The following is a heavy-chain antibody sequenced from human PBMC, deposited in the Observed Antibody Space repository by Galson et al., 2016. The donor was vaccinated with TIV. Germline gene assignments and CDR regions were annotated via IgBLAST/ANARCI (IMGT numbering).Heavy chain of an antibody. Sequence: VKPTQTLTLTCSFSGFSLSTTGVRVNWIRQPPGKTLEWLARIDWDGDKFYSTFLKTRLAISKDTSKSQVVLTMTNMDPVDTATYFCVRADSSGYYYYFDYWGQGTLVTVSS. CDR1: GFSLSTTGVR. CDR3: VRADSSGYYYYFDY. CDR2: IDWDGDK. V-gene: IGHV2-70*04. D-gene: IGHD3-22*01. J-gene: IGHJ4*02.